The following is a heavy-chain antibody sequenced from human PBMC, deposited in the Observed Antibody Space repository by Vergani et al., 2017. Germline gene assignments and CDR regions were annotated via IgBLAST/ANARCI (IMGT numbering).Heavy chain of an antibody. J-gene: IGHJ4*02. CDR2: INPNSGGT. CDR1: GYTFTGYY. D-gene: IGHD3-3*01. V-gene: IGHV1-2*02. CDR3: ARDREATSFGVVTSYYFDY. Sequence: QVQLVQSGAEVKKPGASVKVSCKASGYTFTGYYMHWVRQAPGQGLEWMGWINPNSGGTNYAQKFQGRVTMTRDTSISTAYMELSRLRSDDTAVYCCARDREATSFGVVTSYYFDYWGQGTLVTVSS.